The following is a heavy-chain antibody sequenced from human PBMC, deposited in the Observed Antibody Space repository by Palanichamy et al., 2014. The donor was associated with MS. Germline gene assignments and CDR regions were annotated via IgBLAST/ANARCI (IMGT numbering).Heavy chain of an antibody. Sequence: NAEYMGSVKGRFTISTDDSKNSLYLQMNSLKTEDTAVYYCAKGPLSSGNYDYWGQGTLVTVSS. CDR3: AKGPLSSGNYDY. D-gene: IGHD2/OR15-2a*01. V-gene: IGHV3-72*01. J-gene: IGHJ4*02.